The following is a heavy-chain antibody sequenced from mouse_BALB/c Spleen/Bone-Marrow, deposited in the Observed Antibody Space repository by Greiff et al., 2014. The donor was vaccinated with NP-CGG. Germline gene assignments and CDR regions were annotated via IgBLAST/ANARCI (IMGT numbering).Heavy chain of an antibody. V-gene: IGHV1S130*01. CDR3: ARRHRYAYYFDY. CDR2: IHPNSGNA. Sequence: QVHVKQSGSVLVRPGASVNLSCKASGYTFTNSWMHWAKQRPGQGLEWIGEIHPNSGNADYNEKFKGKATLTVDTSSSTAYVDLSSLTSEDSAVYYCARRHRYAYYFDYWGQGTTLTVSS. J-gene: IGHJ2*01. D-gene: IGHD2-14*01. CDR1: GYTFTNSW.